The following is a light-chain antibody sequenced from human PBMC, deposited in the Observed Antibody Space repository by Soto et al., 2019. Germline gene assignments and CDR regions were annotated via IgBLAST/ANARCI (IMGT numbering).Light chain of an antibody. CDR2: RAS. Sequence: EIVFTQSPGTLSLPPAERATLSCRASQSVSSYLAWYQQKPGQAPRLFIFRASSRATGLPARFRASGSGTDFTLTISRLEPEDFAVYYCQQYGSSPCTFGQGTKVDIK. CDR1: QSVSSY. J-gene: IGKJ1*01. CDR3: QQYGSSPCT. V-gene: IGKV3-20*01.